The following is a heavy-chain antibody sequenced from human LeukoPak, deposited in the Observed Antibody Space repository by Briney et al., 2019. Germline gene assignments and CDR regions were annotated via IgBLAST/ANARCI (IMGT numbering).Heavy chain of an antibody. CDR2: IYSGGST. J-gene: IGHJ4*02. Sequence: PGGSLRLSCAASGLTVSSNYMSWVRQAPGKGLEWVSVIYSGGSTYYADSVKGRFTISRDNSKNTLYLQMNSLRAEDTAVYYCARGQNYYGSGSYPSPFDYWGQGTLVTVSS. CDR3: ARGQNYYGSGSYPSPFDY. D-gene: IGHD3-10*01. CDR1: GLTVSSNY. V-gene: IGHV3-53*01.